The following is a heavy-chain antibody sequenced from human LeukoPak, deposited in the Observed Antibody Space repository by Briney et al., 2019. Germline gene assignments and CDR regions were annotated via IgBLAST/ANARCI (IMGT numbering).Heavy chain of an antibody. CDR2: ISSSSGTI. D-gene: IGHD6-19*01. CDR3: AGGARVYTSGWYGSRFDY. J-gene: IGHJ4*02. CDR1: GFIFSDYN. V-gene: IGHV3-48*01. Sequence: GGSLRLSCAASGFIFSDYNMNWVRQTPGKGLEWLSYISSSSGTIYYADSVKGRFTISGDNAKNSLYLQMNSLRAEDTAVYYCAGGARVYTSGWYGSRFDYWGQGTLVTVSS.